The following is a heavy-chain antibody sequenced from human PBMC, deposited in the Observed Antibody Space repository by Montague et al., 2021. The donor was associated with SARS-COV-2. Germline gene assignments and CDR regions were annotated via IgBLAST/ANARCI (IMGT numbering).Heavy chain of an antibody. CDR2: IYYSGST. J-gene: IGHJ4*02. CDR3: ARGSTIFGVVTFPFDY. D-gene: IGHD3-3*01. CDR1: GGSISSGGYY. V-gene: IGHV4-31*03. Sequence: TLSLTCTVSGGSISSGGYYWSWIRQHPGKGLEWIGYIYYSGSTYYNPSLKSRVTISVDTSKNQFSLNLSSVTAADTAVYYCARGSTIFGVVTFPFDYWGQGTLVTVSS.